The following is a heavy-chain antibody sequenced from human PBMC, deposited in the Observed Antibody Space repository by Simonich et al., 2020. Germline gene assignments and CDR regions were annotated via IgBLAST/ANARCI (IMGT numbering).Heavy chain of an antibody. V-gene: IGHV1-2*06. J-gene: IGHJ4*02. D-gene: IGHD7-27*01. CDR3: ASGWDWGFSHMSDY. Sequence: QVQLVQSGAEVKKPGASVKVSCKASGYTFTGYYMHWVRQAPGQGLEWMGRTNPNSGGKNYAQKFQGRVTMTRDTSISTAYMELSRLRSDDTAVYYCASGWDWGFSHMSDYWGQGTLVTVSS. CDR2: TNPNSGGK. CDR1: GYTFTGYY.